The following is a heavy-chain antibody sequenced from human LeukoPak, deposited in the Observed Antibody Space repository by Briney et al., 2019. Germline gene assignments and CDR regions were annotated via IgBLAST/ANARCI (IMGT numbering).Heavy chain of an antibody. CDR3: AGVFSGRRPFEL. Sequence: SETLSLTCTVSGGSINDYYWNWLRQPPGKGLEWIGFIYYRGTTNNNPSLKSRLTTSIDTSKKQCSLNLSSVTAADTAVYYCAGVFSGRRPFELWGQGTLVTVSS. D-gene: IGHD3-10*01. V-gene: IGHV4-59*03. J-gene: IGHJ4*02. CDR2: IYYRGTT. CDR1: GGSINDYY.